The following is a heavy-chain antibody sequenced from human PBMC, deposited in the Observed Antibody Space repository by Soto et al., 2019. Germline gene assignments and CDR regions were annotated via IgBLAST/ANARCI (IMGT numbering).Heavy chain of an antibody. Sequence: SVKFSCKASGFTFTSSAVQWVRQARGQRLEWIGWIVVGSGNTNYAQKFQERVTITRDMSTSTAYMELSSLRSEDTAVYYCAADAPQWELLGRDYYYWVGMDVWGQGPTVTVSS. V-gene: IGHV1-58*01. CDR2: IVVGSGNT. J-gene: IGHJ6*02. CDR1: GFTFTSSA. CDR3: AADAPQWELLGRDYYYWVGMDV. D-gene: IGHD1-26*01.